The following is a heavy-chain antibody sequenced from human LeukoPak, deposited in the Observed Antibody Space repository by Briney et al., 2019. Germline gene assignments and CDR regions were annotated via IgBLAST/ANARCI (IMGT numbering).Heavy chain of an antibody. Sequence: SGGSLRLSCAAYGFTVSSNYMNWVRQAPGKGLEWVSVIYSGGSTYYADSVKGRFTISRDNSKNTLSLQMNSLRAEDTAVYYCAKDIAQGYTFGSIEQDYWGQGTLVTVSS. CDR1: GFTVSSNY. D-gene: IGHD5-18*01. CDR3: AKDIAQGYTFGSIEQDY. V-gene: IGHV3-66*01. CDR2: IYSGGST. J-gene: IGHJ4*02.